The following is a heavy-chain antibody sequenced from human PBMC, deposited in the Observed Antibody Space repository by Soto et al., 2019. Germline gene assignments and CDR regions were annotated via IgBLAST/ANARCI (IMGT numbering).Heavy chain of an antibody. CDR1: GFTFSSYG. D-gene: IGHD2-15*01. CDR3: AKDRKTSGATNYYYYGMDV. V-gene: IGHV3-30*18. CDR2: ISYDGSNK. J-gene: IGHJ6*02. Sequence: GGSLRLSCAASGFTFSSYGMHWVRQAPGKGLEWVAVISYDGSNKYYADSVKGRFTISRDNSKNTLYLQMNSLRAEDTAVYYCAKDRKTSGATNYYYYGMDVWGQGTTVTVSS.